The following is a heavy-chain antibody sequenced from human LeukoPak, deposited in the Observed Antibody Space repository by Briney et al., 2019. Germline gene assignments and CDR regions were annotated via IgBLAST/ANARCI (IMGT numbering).Heavy chain of an antibody. D-gene: IGHD6-13*01. CDR2: VYTSGST. CDR1: GGSISSASYY. J-gene: IGHJ4*02. Sequence: PSGTLSLTCTVSGGSISSASYYWSWIRQLAGKGLEWIGRVYTSGSTNYNPSLESRVTMSVDTSKNQFSLNLSSVTAADTAVYYCARGNSSSWPLDYWGQGALVTVSS. CDR3: ARGNSSSWPLDY. V-gene: IGHV4-61*02.